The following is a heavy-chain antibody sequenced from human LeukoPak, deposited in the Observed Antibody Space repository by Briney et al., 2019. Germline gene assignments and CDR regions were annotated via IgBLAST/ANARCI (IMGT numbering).Heavy chain of an antibody. V-gene: IGHV3-33*01. CDR2: IWYDGSNK. D-gene: IGHD3-3*01. CDR3: ARDRSYDFWSGYSTPDY. CDR1: GFTFSSYG. J-gene: IGHJ4*02. Sequence: QSGGSLRLSCAASGFTFSSYGMHWVRQAPGKGLEWVAVIWYDGSNKYYADSVKGRFTISRDNPKNTLDLQMNSLRAEDTAVYYCARDRSYDFWSGYSTPDYWGQGTLVTVSS.